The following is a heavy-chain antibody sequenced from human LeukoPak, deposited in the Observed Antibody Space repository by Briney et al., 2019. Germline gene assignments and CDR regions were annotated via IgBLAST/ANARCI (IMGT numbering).Heavy chain of an antibody. CDR2: ICMWRSSI. CDR3: ARETSEAFYI. V-gene: IGHV3-21*01. CDR1: GFTFSSLS. J-gene: IGHJ3*02. Sequence: KSGGSLRLLCGVSGFTFSSLSMNGAREARGEALEGVSSICMWRSSIYYPDAVKGRLTSYRDNAKTSLHLQMNSLRGEDTAVYYCARETSEAFYIWGQGTMVTVSS.